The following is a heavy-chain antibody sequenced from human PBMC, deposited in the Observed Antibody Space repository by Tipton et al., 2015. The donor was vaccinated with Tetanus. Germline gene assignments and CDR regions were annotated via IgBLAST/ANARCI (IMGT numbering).Heavy chain of an antibody. D-gene: IGHD3-10*01. J-gene: IGHJ5*02. CDR1: GHNSRSYW. V-gene: IGHV5-51*01. CDR3: ARLPKHYSASGST. CDR2: ISPGDSDA. Sequence: GAEVKKPGESLKISCKVSGHNSRSYWVSWVRQMPGRGLEWMGIISPGDSDATYNPSFQGQVTISADKSISTAYLQWTSLKPSDTAIYFCARLPKHYSASGSTWGQGTLVTVSS.